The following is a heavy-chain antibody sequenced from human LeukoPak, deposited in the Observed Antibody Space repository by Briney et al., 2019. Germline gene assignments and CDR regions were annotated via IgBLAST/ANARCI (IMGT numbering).Heavy chain of an antibody. CDR1: GFTFSDYS. V-gene: IGHV3-21*01. CDR3: ARSRREYTYGKHDY. J-gene: IGHJ4*02. CDR2: IGSSGSYI. Sequence: PGGSLRLSCAASGFTFSDYSMNWVRQAQGKGLEWVSSIGSSGSYIYYADSVKGRFTISRDNAKNSLCLQMNSLRAEDTAVYFCARSRREYTYGKHDYWGQGTLVTVSS. D-gene: IGHD5-18*01.